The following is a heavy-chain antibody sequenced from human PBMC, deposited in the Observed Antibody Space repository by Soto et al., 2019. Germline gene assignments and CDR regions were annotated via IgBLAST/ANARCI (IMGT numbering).Heavy chain of an antibody. Sequence: PGGSLRLSCAASGFTFSDYYMSWIRQAPGKGLEWVSYISSSGSTIYYADSVKGRFTISRDNAKNSLYLQMNSLRADDTAASYCASDPREYYFDYWRKGPLLTVSS. V-gene: IGHV3-11*01. CDR2: ISSSGSTI. CDR1: GFTFSDYY. CDR3: ASDPREYYFDY. J-gene: IGHJ4*02.